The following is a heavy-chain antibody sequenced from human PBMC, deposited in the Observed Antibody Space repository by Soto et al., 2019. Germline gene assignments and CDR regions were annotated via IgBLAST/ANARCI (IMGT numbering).Heavy chain of an antibody. D-gene: IGHD1-26*01. V-gene: IGHV1-69*02. CDR1: GGTFSSYT. CDR2: IIPILGIA. Sequence: QVQLVQSGAEVKKPGSSVKVSCKASGGTFSSYTISWVRQAPGQGLEWMGRIIPILGIANYAQKFQGRVTIPADKSTSTAYMELSSLRSEDTAVYYCARWGVGGYFDYWGQGTLVTVSS. J-gene: IGHJ4*02. CDR3: ARWGVGGYFDY.